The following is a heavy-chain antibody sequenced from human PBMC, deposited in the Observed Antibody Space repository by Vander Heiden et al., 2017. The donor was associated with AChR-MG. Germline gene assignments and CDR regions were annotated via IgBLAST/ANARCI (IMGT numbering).Heavy chain of an antibody. CDR2: IYHSGST. Sequence: QLQLQESGSGLVKPSQTLSLTCAVSGGSISSGGYSWSWIRQPPGKGLEWIGYIYHSGSTYYNPSLKSRVTISVDRSKNQFSLKLSSVTAADTAVYYCARVYTVTPYNWFDPWGQGTLVTVSS. V-gene: IGHV4-30-2*01. CDR1: GGSISSGGYS. D-gene: IGHD4-17*01. CDR3: ARVYTVTPYNWFDP. J-gene: IGHJ5*02.